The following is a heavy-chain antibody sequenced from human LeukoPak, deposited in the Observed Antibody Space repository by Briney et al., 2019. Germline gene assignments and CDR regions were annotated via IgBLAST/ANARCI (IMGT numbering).Heavy chain of an antibody. CDR3: ARGHYYDSTSRGYFDY. Sequence: ASVKVPCKASGYTFTGYYIHWVRQAPGQGLEWMGWINPHSGGTNYAQKFQGGVTMTRDTSITTAYMELSSLRSDDTAVYYCARGHYYDSTSRGYFDYWGQGNLVIVSS. CDR2: INPHSGGT. D-gene: IGHD3-22*01. J-gene: IGHJ4*02. CDR1: GYTFTGYY. V-gene: IGHV1-2*02.